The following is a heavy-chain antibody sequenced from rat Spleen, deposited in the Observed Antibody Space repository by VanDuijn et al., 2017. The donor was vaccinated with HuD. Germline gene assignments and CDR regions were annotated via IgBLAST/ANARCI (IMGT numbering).Heavy chain of an antibody. Sequence: VQLVESGGGLVQPGRSLKLSCAASGFTFSDYNMAWVRQPPGKGLEWVGAMWSGGTTDYNSALKPRLTISRDTSKSQVLLQIDSLQIEDTAIYFCARSGPGYNQNWFAYWGQGTLVTVSS. V-gene: IGHV2-15*01. CDR1: GFTFSDYN. D-gene: IGHD1-4*01. J-gene: IGHJ3*01. CDR3: ARSGPGYNQNWFAY. CDR2: MWSGGTT.